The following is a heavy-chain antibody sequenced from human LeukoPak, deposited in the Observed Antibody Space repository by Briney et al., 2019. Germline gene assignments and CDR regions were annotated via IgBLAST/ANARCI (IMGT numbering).Heavy chain of an antibody. Sequence: PGGSLRLSCAASGFTFSSYSMNWVRQAPGKGLEWVSYISSSSSTIYYADSVKGRFTISRDNAKNSLYLQMNSLRAEDTAVYYCAKEGGYCSSTSCQQYYYYMDVWGKGTTVTVSS. CDR2: ISSSSSTI. D-gene: IGHD2-2*01. CDR1: GFTFSSYS. J-gene: IGHJ6*03. V-gene: IGHV3-48*01. CDR3: AKEGGYCSSTSCQQYYYYMDV.